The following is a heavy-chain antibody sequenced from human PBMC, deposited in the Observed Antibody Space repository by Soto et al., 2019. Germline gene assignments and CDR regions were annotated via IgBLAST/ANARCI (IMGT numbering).Heavy chain of an antibody. CDR2: INPSGGST. V-gene: IGHV1-46*01. D-gene: IGHD1-1*01. CDR1: GYTFTSYY. CDR3: ARERGSRWNDAYGMDV. Sequence: QVQLVQSGAEVKKPGASVKVSCKASGYTFTSYYMHWVRQAPGQGLEWMGIINPSGGSTSYAQKFQGGVTMTRDTSTSTVYMELSSLRSEDTAVYYCARERGSRWNDAYGMDVWGQGTTVTVSS. J-gene: IGHJ6*02.